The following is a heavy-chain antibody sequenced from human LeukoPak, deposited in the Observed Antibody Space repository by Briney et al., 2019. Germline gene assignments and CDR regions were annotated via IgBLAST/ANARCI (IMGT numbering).Heavy chain of an antibody. Sequence: GGSLRLSCAASGFTFSSYAMHWVRQAPGKGLEWVAVISYDGSNKYYADSVKGRFTISRDNSKNTLYLQMNSLRAEDTAVYYCARVRVTVTTFSRIYQGVGAFDIWGQGTMVTVSS. CDR1: GFTFSSYA. D-gene: IGHD4-17*01. CDR3: ARVRVTVTTFSRIYQGVGAFDI. J-gene: IGHJ3*02. V-gene: IGHV3-30*04. CDR2: ISYDGSNK.